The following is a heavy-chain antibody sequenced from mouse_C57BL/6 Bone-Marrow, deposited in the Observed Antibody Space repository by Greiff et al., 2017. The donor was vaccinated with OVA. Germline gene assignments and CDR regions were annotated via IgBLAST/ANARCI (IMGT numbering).Heavy chain of an antibody. CDR3: ARRGYYGNPFAY. CDR2: IDPSDSET. D-gene: IGHD2-1*01. V-gene: IGHV1-52*01. J-gene: IGHJ3*01. Sequence: QVQLQQPGAELVRPGSSVKLSCKASGYTFTSYWMHWVKQRPIQGLEWIGNIDPSDSETHYNQKFKDKATLTVDKSSSTAYMKLSSLTSEDSAVYYCARRGYYGNPFAYWGQGTLVTVSA. CDR1: GYTFTSYW.